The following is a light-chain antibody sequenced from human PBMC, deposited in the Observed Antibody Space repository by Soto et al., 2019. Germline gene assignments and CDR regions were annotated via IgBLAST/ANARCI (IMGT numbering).Light chain of an antibody. Sequence: EIVLTQSPATLSLSPGDRATLSCRASQSVTSDYLAWYQQKPGQAPRLLIYGASGRATGIPDRFSGSGSGTDFTLTISRLEPEDFAVYCCQQYGRSPLTFGGGTKVEIK. CDR3: QQYGRSPLT. V-gene: IGKV3-20*01. CDR1: QSVTSDY. CDR2: GAS. J-gene: IGKJ4*01.